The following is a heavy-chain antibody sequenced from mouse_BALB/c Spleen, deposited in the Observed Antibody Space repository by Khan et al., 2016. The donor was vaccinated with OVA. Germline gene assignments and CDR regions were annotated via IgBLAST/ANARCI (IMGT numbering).Heavy chain of an antibody. J-gene: IGHJ3*01. V-gene: IGHV1S136*01. CDR1: GYTFTSYV. CDR3: APVGTYYLSFAY. D-gene: IGHD1-1*01. CDR2: IYPFNDDT. Sequence: VQLQQPGPELVKPGASVKMSCKASGYTFTSYVMHWVKQKPGLGLEWIGYIYPFNDDTKYNEKFKDKATLTSDKSSSTAYMELSSLTSEDSAVYYCAPVGTYYLSFAYWGQGTLVTVSA.